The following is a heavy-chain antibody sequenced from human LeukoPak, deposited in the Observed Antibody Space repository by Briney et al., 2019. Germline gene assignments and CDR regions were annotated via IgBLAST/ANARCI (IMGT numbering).Heavy chain of an antibody. V-gene: IGHV3-9*01. CDR3: AKDTGYSSGRGAFGI. CDR1: GFTFDDYA. J-gene: IGHJ3*02. Sequence: GGSLRLSCAASGFTFDDYAMHWVRQAPGKGLEWVSGISWNSGSIGYADSVKGRFTISRDNAKNSLYLQMNSLRAEDTALYYCAKDTGYSSGRGAFGIWGQGTMVTVSS. D-gene: IGHD6-19*01. CDR2: ISWNSGSI.